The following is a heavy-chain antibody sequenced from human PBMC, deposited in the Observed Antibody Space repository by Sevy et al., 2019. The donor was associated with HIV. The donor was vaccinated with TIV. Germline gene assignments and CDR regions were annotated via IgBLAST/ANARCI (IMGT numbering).Heavy chain of an antibody. J-gene: IGHJ3*02. CDR3: ARVGYYGPGSYRSGCDAFDI. CDR1: GYTFTSYG. CDR2: ISAYNGNT. D-gene: IGHD3-10*01. V-gene: IGHV1-18*01. Sequence: ASVKVSCKASGYTFTSYGISWVRQAPGQGLEWMGWISAYNGNTNYAQKLQGRVTMTTDTSTSTAYMELRSLRSDDTAVYYCARVGYYGPGSYRSGCDAFDIWGQGTMVTVSS.